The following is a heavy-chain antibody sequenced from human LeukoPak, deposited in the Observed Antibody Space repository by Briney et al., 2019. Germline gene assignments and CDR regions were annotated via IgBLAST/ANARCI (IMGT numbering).Heavy chain of an antibody. D-gene: IGHD5-18*01. CDR3: ARDLGYSYNYDYYGMDV. Sequence: ASVKVSCEASGYTFTSYGISWVRQAPGQGLEWMGWISAYNGNTNYAQKLQGRVTMTTDTSTSTAYMELRSLRSDDTAVYYCARDLGYSYNYDYYGMDVRGQGTTVTVSS. J-gene: IGHJ6*02. CDR1: GYTFTSYG. CDR2: ISAYNGNT. V-gene: IGHV1-18*01.